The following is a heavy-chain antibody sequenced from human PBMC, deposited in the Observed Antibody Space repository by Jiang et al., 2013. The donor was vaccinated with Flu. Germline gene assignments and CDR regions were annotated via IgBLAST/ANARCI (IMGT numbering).Heavy chain of an antibody. V-gene: IGHV5-51*01. J-gene: IGHJ4*02. CDR3: ATGGLDRSYYRAPHGAGKIRFDY. CDR1: GYSFTSYW. D-gene: IGHD1-26*01. CDR2: IYPADSDT. Sequence: GAEVKKPGESLRISCKGSGYSFTSYWISWVRQMPGKGLEWMGIIYPADSDTKYSPTFQGQVTISADKSISTAYLQWSSLKASDTAMYYCATGGLDRSYYRAPHGAGKIRFDYWGQGTPGSPSPQ.